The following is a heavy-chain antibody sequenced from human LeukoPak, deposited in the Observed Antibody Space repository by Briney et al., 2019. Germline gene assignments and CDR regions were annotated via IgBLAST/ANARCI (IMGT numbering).Heavy chain of an antibody. CDR2: ISSSSSYI. D-gene: IGHD5-18*01. J-gene: IGHJ4*02. Sequence: GGSLRLSCAASGFTFSSYSMNWVRQAPGKGLEWVSSISSSSSYIYYADSVKGRFTISRDNAKNSLYLQMNSLRAEDTAVYYCARDTGGYGRPFFDYWGQGTLVTVSS. CDR1: GFTFSSYS. CDR3: ARDTGGYGRPFFDY. V-gene: IGHV3-21*01.